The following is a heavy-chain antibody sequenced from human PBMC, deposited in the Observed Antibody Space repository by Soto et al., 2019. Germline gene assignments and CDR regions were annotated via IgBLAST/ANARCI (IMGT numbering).Heavy chain of an antibody. Sequence: EVQLVQSGAEVKKPGESLRISCKGSGYSFTSYWISWVRQMPGKGLEWMGRIDPSDSYTNYSPSFQGHVTISADKSISTAYLQWSSLKASDTAMYYCARQTVAGTVNMWYFDLWGRGTLVTVSS. CDR1: GYSFTSYW. D-gene: IGHD6-19*01. CDR3: ARQTVAGTVNMWYFDL. J-gene: IGHJ2*01. CDR2: IDPSDSYT. V-gene: IGHV5-10-1*03.